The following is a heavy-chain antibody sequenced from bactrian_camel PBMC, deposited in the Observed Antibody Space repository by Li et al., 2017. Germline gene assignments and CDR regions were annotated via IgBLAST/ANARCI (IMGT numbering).Heavy chain of an antibody. V-gene: IGHV3S40*01. CDR3: AARGGMYCPELSRGNAVLFDY. J-gene: IGHJ6*01. CDR1: GFTINTTH. D-gene: IGHD3*01. Sequence: VQLVESGGGLVKPGGSLTLSCEVSGFTINTTHMSWVRQAPGKGLEGVAAIGSDARIRYADSVKGRFTISQDNAKNTLYLRMTNLQPEDTGMYYCAARGGMYCPELSRGNAVLFDYWGQGTQVTVS. CDR2: IGSDARIR.